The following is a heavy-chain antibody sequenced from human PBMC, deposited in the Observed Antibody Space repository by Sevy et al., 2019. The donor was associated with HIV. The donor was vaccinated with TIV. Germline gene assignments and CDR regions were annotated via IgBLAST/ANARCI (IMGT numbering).Heavy chain of an antibody. J-gene: IGHJ6*02. CDR2: INPNSGGT. D-gene: IGHD4-17*01. CDR3: ATNYGFPHYYGMDV. V-gene: IGHV1-2*02. Sequence: ASMKVSCKASGYTFTGYYMHWVRQAPGQGLEWMGWINPNSGGTNYAQKFQGRVTMTRDTSISTAYMELSRLRSDDTAVYYCATNYGFPHYYGMDVWGQGTTVTVSS. CDR1: GYTFTGYY.